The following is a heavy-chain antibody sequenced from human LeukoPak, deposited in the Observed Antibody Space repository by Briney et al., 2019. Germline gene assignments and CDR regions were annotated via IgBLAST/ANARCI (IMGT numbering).Heavy chain of an antibody. CDR1: GFTFTTYA. V-gene: IGHV3-66*01. CDR2: IYSGDTT. D-gene: IGHD4-11*01. Sequence: GGSLRLSCAASGFTFTTYAMSWVRQAPGKGLEWVSVIYSGDTTYYADSVKGRFTISRDNSKNTVYLQMNSLRPEDTAVYYCARESDYDNYFGAFDVWGQETMVTVSS. J-gene: IGHJ3*01. CDR3: ARESDYDNYFGAFDV.